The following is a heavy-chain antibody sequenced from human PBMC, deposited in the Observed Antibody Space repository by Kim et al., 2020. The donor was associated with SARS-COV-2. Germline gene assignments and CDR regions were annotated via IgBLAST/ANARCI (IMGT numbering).Heavy chain of an antibody. V-gene: IGHV1-69*01. CDR3: ARGHDSGWRLYYFDY. D-gene: IGHD6-19*01. J-gene: IGHJ4*02. Sequence: QKFQGRVTITADESTSTAYMELSSLRSEDTAVYYCARGHDSGWRLYYFDYWGQGTLVTVSS.